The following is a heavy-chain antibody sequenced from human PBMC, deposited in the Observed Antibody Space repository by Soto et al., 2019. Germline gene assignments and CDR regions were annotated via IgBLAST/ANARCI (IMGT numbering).Heavy chain of an antibody. J-gene: IGHJ5*02. V-gene: IGHV4-30-2*06. CDR2: IYHSGGT. CDR3: ARDSLTGNWFDP. CDR1: GGSISSGGYS. Sequence: QLQLQESGSGLVKPSQTLSLTCAVSGGSISSGGYSWNWIRQLPGKGLEWIGYIYHSGGTLYNPSRNSRVTISVDKSRHQFALTLTSVTAADTAVYYCARDSLTGNWFDPWGQGTLVTVSS. D-gene: IGHD2-8*02.